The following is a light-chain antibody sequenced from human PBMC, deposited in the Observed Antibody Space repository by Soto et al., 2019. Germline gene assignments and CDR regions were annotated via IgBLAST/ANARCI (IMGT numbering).Light chain of an antibody. J-gene: IGLJ3*02. CDR2: EDD. CDR3: QSYDASNQV. CDR1: SGNIASNY. V-gene: IGLV6-57*04. Sequence: NCMLTQPHSVSESPGKTVTISCTRSSGNIASNYVQWYQQRPGSAPTTVIYEDDQRPSGVPDRFSGSIDSSSNSAALAISGLKTEDEADYYCQSYDASNQVFGGGTKVTVL.